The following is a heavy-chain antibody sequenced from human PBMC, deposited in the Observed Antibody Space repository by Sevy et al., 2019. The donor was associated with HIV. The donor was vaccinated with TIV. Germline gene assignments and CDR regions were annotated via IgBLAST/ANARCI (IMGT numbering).Heavy chain of an antibody. D-gene: IGHD6-13*01. Sequence: GGSLRLSCAASGFTLNNYWMNWVRQAPGKGLEWVANIKQDGSVKYYVDSVKGRFTISRDNARNLVVLQMNSLRVEDTALYYCVRAIAADGRFWGQGTLVTVSS. CDR2: IKQDGSVK. V-gene: IGHV3-7*01. J-gene: IGHJ4*02. CDR1: GFTLNNYW. CDR3: VRAIAADGRF.